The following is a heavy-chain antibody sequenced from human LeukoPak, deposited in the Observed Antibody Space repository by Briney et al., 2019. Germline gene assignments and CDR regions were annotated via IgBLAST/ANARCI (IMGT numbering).Heavy chain of an antibody. Sequence: TSETLSLTCTVSGGSISSSSYYWGWIRQPPGKGLEWIGSIYYSGSTYYNPSLKSRVTISVDTSKNQFSLKLSSVTAADTAVYYCARQSYYDFWSGQYYYYYYYMDVWGKGTTVTVSS. V-gene: IGHV4-39*01. CDR3: ARQSYYDFWSGQYYYYYYYMDV. CDR2: IYYSGST. J-gene: IGHJ6*03. CDR1: GGSISSSSYY. D-gene: IGHD3-3*01.